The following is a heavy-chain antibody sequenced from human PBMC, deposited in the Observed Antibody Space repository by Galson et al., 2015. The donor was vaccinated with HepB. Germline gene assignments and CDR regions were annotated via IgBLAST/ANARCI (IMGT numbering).Heavy chain of an antibody. CDR1: GGTFSSYA. CDR3: ARLGGYDILTGYYNGNWFDP. D-gene: IGHD3-9*01. V-gene: IGHV1-69*13. Sequence: SVKVSCKASGGTFSSYAISWVRQAPGQGLEWMGGIIPIFGTANYAQKFQGRVTITADESTSTAYMELSSLRSEDTAVYYCARLGGYDILTGYYNGNWFDPWGQGTLVTVSS. CDR2: IIPIFGTA. J-gene: IGHJ5*02.